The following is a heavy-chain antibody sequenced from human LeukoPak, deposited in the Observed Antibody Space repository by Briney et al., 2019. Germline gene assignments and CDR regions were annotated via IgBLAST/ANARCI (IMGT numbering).Heavy chain of an antibody. J-gene: IGHJ3*02. CDR3: AIDYGADTFDI. CDR2: VDPEDGET. CDR1: GYIFTDYY. Sequence: ASVKVSCKPSGYIFTDYYMHWLHQAPGKGLEWMGRVDPEDGETIYAENFQGRVTITADTSTGTAYMQLSSLRSEDTAVYYCAIDYGADTFDIWREGTMVTVSS. V-gene: IGHV1-69-2*01. D-gene: IGHD4/OR15-4a*01.